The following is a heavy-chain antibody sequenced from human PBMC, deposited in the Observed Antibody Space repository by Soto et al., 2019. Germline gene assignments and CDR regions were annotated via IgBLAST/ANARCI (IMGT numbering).Heavy chain of an antibody. Sequence: PGVTLRLSCAASGCNFTNACMSWVRQAPGKGREWVGRIKSNSDGGTTGNATPVKGRFPISRDDSENTVYLKMTSLNPEDTAVYYCTTTRAFWARGPLVTVSS. CDR3: TTTRAF. CDR1: GCNFTNAC. V-gene: IGHV3-15*01. CDR2: IKSNSDGGTT. J-gene: IGHJ1*01.